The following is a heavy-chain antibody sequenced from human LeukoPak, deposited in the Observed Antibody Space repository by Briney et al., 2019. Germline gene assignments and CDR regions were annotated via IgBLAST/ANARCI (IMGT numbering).Heavy chain of an antibody. CDR1: GFSFDDYG. V-gene: IGHV3-9*03. D-gene: IGHD2-2*01. CDR2: ISWNSLTI. Sequence: PGGSLRLSCAGSGFSFDDYGMNWVRLAPGKGLEWVSGISWNSLTIAYAESVKGRFTISRDNAKNSLYLQMNSLRVEDMALYYCAKDQGPAARGYMDVWGKGTTVIVSS. CDR3: AKDQGPAARGYMDV. J-gene: IGHJ6*03.